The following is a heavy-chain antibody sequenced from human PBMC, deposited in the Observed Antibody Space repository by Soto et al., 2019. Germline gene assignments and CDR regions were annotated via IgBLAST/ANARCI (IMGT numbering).Heavy chain of an antibody. V-gene: IGHV4-34*01. J-gene: IGHJ6*02. D-gene: IGHD1-26*01. CDR3: ARGRDEYKVGNV. CDR2: IHPSGST. CDR1: GGSLSDYY. Sequence: QVQLQQWGAGLLKPSETLSLTCAVSGGSLSDYYWPWIRQSPGKGLEWIGEIHPSGSTYDNPSLRSRVTISVDTSKNQFSLKLTSLTAADTAIYYCARGRDEYKVGNVWGHGTTVTVSS.